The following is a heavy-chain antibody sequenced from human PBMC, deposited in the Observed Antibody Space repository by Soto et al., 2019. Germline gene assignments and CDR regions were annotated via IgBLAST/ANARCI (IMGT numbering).Heavy chain of an antibody. D-gene: IGHD3-3*01. V-gene: IGHV1-3*01. Sequence: QVRLVQPGAEVKKPGASVEVSCKASGYTFTSYARPWVRKAPGQRLGWMGWIKAGNGNIKQSQKFQGRATITRDTSVNTAYVELSSLPSEDTPVYECARDRLEWVFLQGNWFDPWGQGTLVTGSS. CDR3: ARDRLEWVFLQGNWFDP. J-gene: IGHJ5*02. CDR1: GYTFTSYA. CDR2: IKAGNGNI.